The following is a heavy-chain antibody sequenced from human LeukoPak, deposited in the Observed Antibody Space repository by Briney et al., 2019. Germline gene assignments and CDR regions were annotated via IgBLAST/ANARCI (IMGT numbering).Heavy chain of an antibody. CDR2: IYHSGST. CDR1: GGSISSSNW. CDR3: ARSRVLNSSSWYGPRERKYYFDY. J-gene: IGHJ4*02. Sequence: SETLSLTCSVSGGSISSSNWWSWVRQPPGKGLEWIGEIYHSGSTNYNPSLKSRVTISVDKSKNQFSLKLSSVTAADTAVYYCARSRVLNSSSWYGPRERKYYFDYWGQGTLVTVSS. V-gene: IGHV4-4*02. D-gene: IGHD6-13*01.